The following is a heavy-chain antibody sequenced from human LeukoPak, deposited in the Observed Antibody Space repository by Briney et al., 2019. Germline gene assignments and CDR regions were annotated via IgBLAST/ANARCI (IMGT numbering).Heavy chain of an antibody. V-gene: IGHV3-74*03. D-gene: IGHD2-8*01. CDR3: ANTNY. CDR1: GFTFSTSW. CDR2: INDDGSDP. Sequence: GGSLRLSCAASGFTFSTSWMHWVRQAPGKGMVFISRINDDGSDPMYADSVKGRFTISRDNAKNSLYLQMNSLRAEDTAVYYCANTNYWGQGTLVTVSS. J-gene: IGHJ4*02.